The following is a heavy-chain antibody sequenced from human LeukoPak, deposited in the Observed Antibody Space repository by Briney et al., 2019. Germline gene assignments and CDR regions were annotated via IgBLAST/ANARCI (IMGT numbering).Heavy chain of an antibody. Sequence: SVKVSCKASGGTFSSYAISWVRQAPGQGLEWMGRIIPIFDTAKYAQKFQGGVTITTDESTSTAYMELSSLRSEDTAVYYCAREVSDTAMGLFDYWGQGTLVTVSS. D-gene: IGHD5-18*01. CDR3: AREVSDTAMGLFDY. CDR2: IIPIFDTA. V-gene: IGHV1-69*05. J-gene: IGHJ4*02. CDR1: GGTFSSYA.